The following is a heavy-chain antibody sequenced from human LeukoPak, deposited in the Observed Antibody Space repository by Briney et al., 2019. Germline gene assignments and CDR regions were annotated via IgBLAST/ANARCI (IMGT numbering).Heavy chain of an antibody. CDR2: ISSSSSYI. CDR1: GFTFSSYS. CDR3: ARDYYGSGSYFF. D-gene: IGHD3-10*01. V-gene: IGHV3-21*01. Sequence: GGSLRLSCAASGFTFSSYSMNRVRQAPGKGLEWVSSISSSSSYIYYADSVKGRFTISRDNAKNSLYLQMNSLRAEDTAVYYCARDYYGSGSYFFRGQGTLVTVSS. J-gene: IGHJ4*02.